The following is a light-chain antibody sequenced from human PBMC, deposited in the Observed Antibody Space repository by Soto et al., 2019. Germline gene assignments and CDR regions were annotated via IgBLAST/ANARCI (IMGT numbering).Light chain of an antibody. CDR1: QGIRTD. CDR3: LQHNSYPRT. V-gene: IGKV1-17*01. Sequence: DIQMTQSPSSLSASVGDRVTITCRASQGIRTDLGRYQQKPGKAPKRLIYSASSLQSGVPSRFSGSGSGTEFTLTISSLQPEDFATYYCLQHNSYPRTFGQGTKVEIK. CDR2: SAS. J-gene: IGKJ1*01.